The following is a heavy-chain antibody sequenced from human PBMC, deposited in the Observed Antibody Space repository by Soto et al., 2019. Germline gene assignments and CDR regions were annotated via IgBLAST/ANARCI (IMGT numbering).Heavy chain of an antibody. Sequence: WWSXRLSCASTVFTGIDDHMSWFRQAPGKGPEWVSVIYYGGTTYYADSVQGRFTISRDKSKKTLYLQMNDLRADDTAVYYCERHAPGFDIWGQRTMVTV. CDR1: VFTGIDDH. V-gene: IGHV3-53*01. CDR3: ERHAPGFDI. CDR2: IYYGGTT. J-gene: IGHJ3*02.